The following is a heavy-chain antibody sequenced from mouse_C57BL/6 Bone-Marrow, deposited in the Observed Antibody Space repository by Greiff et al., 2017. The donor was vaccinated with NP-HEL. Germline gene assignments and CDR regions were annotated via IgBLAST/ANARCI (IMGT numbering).Heavy chain of an antibody. D-gene: IGHD1-1*02. V-gene: IGHV1-82*01. Sequence: VQLQQSGPALVKPGASVKISCKASGYAFSSSWMNWVKQRHGKGLEWIGRIYPGDGDTNYNGKFKGKATLTADKSSSTAYMQLSSLTSEDSAVYFCARDGLFLAYWGQGTLVTVSA. CDR1: GYAFSSSW. J-gene: IGHJ3*01. CDR2: IYPGDGDT. CDR3: ARDGLFLAY.